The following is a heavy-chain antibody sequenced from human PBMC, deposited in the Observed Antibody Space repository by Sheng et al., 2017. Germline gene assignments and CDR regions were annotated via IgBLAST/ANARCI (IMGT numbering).Heavy chain of an antibody. D-gene: IGHD3-10*01. Sequence: QVQLQESGPGLVRPSQTLSLTCTVSGYSINSGTYYWTWIRQPAGKGLEWIGRIHTSGSASYNSSLRSRVTISIDTSKNQFSLKLSSVTAADTAVYYCARRKQDYSSGYDAFDLWGQGTMVTVSS. CDR3: ARRKQDYSSGYDAFDL. J-gene: IGHJ3*01. CDR1: GYSINSGTYY. CDR2: IHTSGSA. V-gene: IGHV4-61*02.